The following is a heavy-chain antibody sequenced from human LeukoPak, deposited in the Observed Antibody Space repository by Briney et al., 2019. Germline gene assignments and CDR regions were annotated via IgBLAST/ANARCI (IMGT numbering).Heavy chain of an antibody. D-gene: IGHD6-13*01. J-gene: IGHJ4*02. Sequence: SQTLSLTCTVSGGSISSDDSYWSWIRPPPGQGLEWIVYIYSSGSAYYNPSLKSLFTISVDTSKNQFSLRLSSVTAADTAVYYCARVLATAGNFPVDYWGQGTLVTVSS. CDR2: IYSSGSA. CDR3: ARVLATAGNFPVDY. V-gene: IGHV4-30-4*01. CDR1: GGSISSDDSY.